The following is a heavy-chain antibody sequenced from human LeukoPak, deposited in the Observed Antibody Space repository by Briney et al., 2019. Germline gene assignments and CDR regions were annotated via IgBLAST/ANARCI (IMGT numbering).Heavy chain of an antibody. CDR3: ARKCGGGSCYNY. D-gene: IGHD2-15*01. V-gene: IGHV4-34*01. CDR2: INHSGST. Sequence: SETLSLTCAVYGGSVSAYYWSWIRQPPGKGLEWIGEINHSGSTNYNPSLKSRVTISIDTSKNQFSLKLSSVTAADTAVYYCARKCGGGSCYNYWGQGTLVTVSS. J-gene: IGHJ4*02. CDR1: GGSVSAYY.